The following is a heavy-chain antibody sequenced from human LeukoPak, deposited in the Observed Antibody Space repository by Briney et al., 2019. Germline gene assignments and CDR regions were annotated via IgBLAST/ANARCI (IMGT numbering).Heavy chain of an antibody. V-gene: IGHV4-59*01. J-gene: IGHJ3*01. Sequence: SETLSLTCTVSGGSISSYYWSWIRQPPGKGLEWIGYIYYSGSTNYNPSLKSRVTISVDTSKNQFSLKLSSVTAADTAVYYCARDDGPGSYLSQLWGQGTMVTVSS. CDR1: GGSISSYY. D-gene: IGHD3-10*01. CDR2: IYYSGST. CDR3: ARDDGPGSYLSQL.